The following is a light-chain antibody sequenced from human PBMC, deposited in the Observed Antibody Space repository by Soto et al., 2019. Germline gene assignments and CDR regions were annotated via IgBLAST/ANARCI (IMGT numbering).Light chain of an antibody. V-gene: IGKV1-5*01. CDR3: QQYNTFWT. CDR1: QTINYW. Sequence: DIQMTQSPSTLSASVGDRVTSTFRASQTINYWLAWYQQKPGKAPKLLIYDVSTLGSGVPSRFSGSASGTDFTLTISGLQPDDSATYYCQQYNTFWTFGQGTKVDIK. J-gene: IGKJ1*01. CDR2: DVS.